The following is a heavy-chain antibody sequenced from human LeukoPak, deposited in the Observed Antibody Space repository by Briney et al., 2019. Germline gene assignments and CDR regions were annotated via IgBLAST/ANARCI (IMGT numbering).Heavy chain of an antibody. J-gene: IGHJ4*02. CDR3: ARGGYSYGSYY. Sequence: PSETLSLTCAVYGGSFSGYYWSWIRQPPGKGLEWIGEINHSGSTNYNPSLKSRVTISVDTSKNQFSLKLSSVTAADTAVYYCARGGYSYGSYYWGQGTLVTVS. CDR1: GGSFSGYY. V-gene: IGHV4-34*01. D-gene: IGHD5-18*01. CDR2: INHSGST.